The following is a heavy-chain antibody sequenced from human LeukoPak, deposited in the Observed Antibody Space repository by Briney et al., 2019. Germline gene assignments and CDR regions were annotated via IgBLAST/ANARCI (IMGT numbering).Heavy chain of an antibody. V-gene: IGHV3-48*04. Sequence: GGSLRLSCAASGFTFSSYSMNWVRQAPGKGLEWVSYISSGSSTIYYADSVKGRFTISRDNAKNSLYLQMNSLRAEDTAVYYCARSMDIAARDFDYWGQGALVTVSS. J-gene: IGHJ4*02. CDR1: GFTFSSYS. CDR3: ARSMDIAARDFDY. D-gene: IGHD6-6*01. CDR2: ISSGSSTI.